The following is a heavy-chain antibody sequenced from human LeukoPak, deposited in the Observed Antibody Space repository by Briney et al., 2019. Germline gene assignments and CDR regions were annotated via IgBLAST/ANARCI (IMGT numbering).Heavy chain of an antibody. Sequence: SETLSLTCTVSGGSISSYYWSWIRQPPGKGLEWIGYISYSGSTNYNPYLKSRVTISVDTSKNQFSLKLSSVTAADTAVYYCARYCSGGSCTIEDAFDIWGQGTMVTVSS. D-gene: IGHD2-15*01. J-gene: IGHJ3*02. CDR1: GGSISSYY. CDR3: ARYCSGGSCTIEDAFDI. V-gene: IGHV4-59*01. CDR2: ISYSGST.